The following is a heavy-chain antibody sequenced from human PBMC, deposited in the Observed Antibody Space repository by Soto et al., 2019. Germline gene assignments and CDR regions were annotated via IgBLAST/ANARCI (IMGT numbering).Heavy chain of an antibody. J-gene: IGHJ6*02. CDR1: GFTFGNYA. CDR2: ISATGGSI. Sequence: GGSLRLSCGASGFTFGNYAMTWVRQAPGKGLEWVSGISATGGSINYADSVKGRFTISRDNSNNTLYLQLNSLRAEDTAVYYCKVDIVSLYDYYGMDVWGQGATVTVSS. D-gene: IGHD5-12*01. CDR3: KVDIVSLYDYYGMDV. V-gene: IGHV3-23*01.